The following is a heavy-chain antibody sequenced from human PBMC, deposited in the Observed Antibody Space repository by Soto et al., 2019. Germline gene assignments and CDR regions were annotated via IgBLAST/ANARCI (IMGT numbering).Heavy chain of an antibody. J-gene: IGHJ6*02. D-gene: IGHD6-19*01. CDR2: IWNDGSQK. CDR3: ARDWVFECCSGGTYYYGLDV. Sequence: PGGSLRLSCAASGFTFRNFAMHWVRHVPGKGLEWVAVIWNDGSQKYYADTVKGRFTVSRDNSKNMVYLQMDGLRPEDTAVYSCARDWVFECCSGGTYYYGLDVGGQGTTVTVSS. V-gene: IGHV3-30*04. CDR1: GFTFRNFA.